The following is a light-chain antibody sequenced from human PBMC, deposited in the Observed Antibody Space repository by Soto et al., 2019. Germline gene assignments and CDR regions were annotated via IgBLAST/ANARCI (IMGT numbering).Light chain of an antibody. Sequence: EIVLTQSPATLSLSPGERATLSCRASQSVSCTYLAWYQQKPGQAPRLLLYGASSRAAGIPDRFSGSGSGTDFTLTISRLEPEDFAVYYCQQYGSSPPTFGQGTKVEIK. J-gene: IGKJ4*01. CDR3: QQYGSSPPT. CDR2: GAS. V-gene: IGKV3-20*01. CDR1: QSVSCTY.